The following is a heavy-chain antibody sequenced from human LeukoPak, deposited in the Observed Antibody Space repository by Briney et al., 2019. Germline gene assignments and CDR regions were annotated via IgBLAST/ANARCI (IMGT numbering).Heavy chain of an antibody. V-gene: IGHV3-23*01. D-gene: IGHD2-15*01. J-gene: IGHJ4*02. CDR3: ANLRCERSGSCFFDY. CDR2: ISGSGGST. CDR1: GFTFSSYA. Sequence: GGSLRLSCAASGFTFSSYAMSWVRQAPGKGLEWVSAISGSGGSTYYADSVKGRFTISRDNSKNTLYLQMNSLRAEDTAVYYCANLRCERSGSCFFDYWGQGTLVTVSS.